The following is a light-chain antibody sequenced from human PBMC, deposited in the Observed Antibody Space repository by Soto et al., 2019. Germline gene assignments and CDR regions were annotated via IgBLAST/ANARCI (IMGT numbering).Light chain of an antibody. J-gene: IGLJ1*01. Sequence: ALTQPASVSGSPGQSITISCTGTSSDVGGYNYVSWYQQHPGKAPKLMIYEVSNRPSGVSNRFSGSKSGNTASLTISGLQAEDEADYYCSSYTSSSHYVFGTGTKVTVL. V-gene: IGLV2-14*01. CDR3: SSYTSSSHYV. CDR2: EVS. CDR1: SSDVGGYNY.